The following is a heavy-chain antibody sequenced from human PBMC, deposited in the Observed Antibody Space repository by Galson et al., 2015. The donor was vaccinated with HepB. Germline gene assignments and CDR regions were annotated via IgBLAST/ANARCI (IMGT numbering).Heavy chain of an antibody. J-gene: IGHJ3*02. D-gene: IGHD3-10*01. CDR2: INAGNGNT. Sequence: SVKVSCKASGYTFTSYAMHWVRQAPGQRLEWMGWINAGNGNTKYSQKFQGRVTITRDTSASTAYMELSSLRSEDTAVYYGARPLYGSGSYSGDAFDIWGQGTMVTVSS. V-gene: IGHV1-3*01. CDR3: ARPLYGSGSYSGDAFDI. CDR1: GYTFTSYA.